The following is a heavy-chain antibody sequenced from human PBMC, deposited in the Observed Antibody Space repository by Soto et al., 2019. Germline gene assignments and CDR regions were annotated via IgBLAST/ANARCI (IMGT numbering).Heavy chain of an antibody. CDR3: ARAGAYYYDSTGLYYFDY. CDR2: VYYSGNT. CDR1: GGSISSGSYY. D-gene: IGHD3-22*01. Sequence: QVQLQESGPGLVKPSQTLSLTCTVSGGSISSGSYYWSWIRQHPGKGLEWIGYVYYSGNTFYNPSLKSRVSISLDTSKNQFSLKLSSVTAADTAVYYCARAGAYYYDSTGLYYFDYWGQGTLVTVSS. J-gene: IGHJ4*02. V-gene: IGHV4-31*03.